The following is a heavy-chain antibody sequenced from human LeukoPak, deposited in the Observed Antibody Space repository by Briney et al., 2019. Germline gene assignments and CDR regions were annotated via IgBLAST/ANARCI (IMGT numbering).Heavy chain of an antibody. D-gene: IGHD2-2*02. V-gene: IGHV3-30-3*01. CDR2: ISYDGSNK. CDR3: ARSGYCSSTSCYTDWFDP. J-gene: IGHJ5*02. CDR1: GFTFSSYA. Sequence: QPGGSLRLSCAASGFTFSSYAMHWVRRAPGKGLEWVAVISYDGSNKYYADSVKGRFTISRDNSKNTLYLQMNSLRAEDTAVYYCARSGYCSSTSCYTDWFDPWGQGTLVTVSS.